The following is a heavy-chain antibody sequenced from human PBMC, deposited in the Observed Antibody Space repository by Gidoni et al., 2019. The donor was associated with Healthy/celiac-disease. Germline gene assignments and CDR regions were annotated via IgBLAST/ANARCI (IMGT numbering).Heavy chain of an antibody. V-gene: IGHV4-59*01. CDR3: AREAYDQPYYFDY. Sequence: QVQLQESGPGLVKPSETLSLTCTVSGGSISRYYWSWIRQPPGKGLEWIGYIYYIGSTNYNPSLKSRVTITVDTSKNQFSLKLSSVTAADTAVYYCAREAYDQPYYFDYWGQGTLVTVSS. D-gene: IGHD3-22*01. CDR1: GGSISRYY. CDR2: IYYIGST. J-gene: IGHJ4*02.